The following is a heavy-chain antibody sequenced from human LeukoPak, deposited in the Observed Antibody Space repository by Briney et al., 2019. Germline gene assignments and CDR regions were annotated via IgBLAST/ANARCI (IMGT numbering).Heavy chain of an antibody. CDR3: ARLHYYDSSGYYALVSYFDY. D-gene: IGHD3-22*01. Sequence: SETLSLTCTVSGGSISRGDYYWSWIRQPPGKRLEWIGYIYYSGSTYYNPSLKSRVTISVDTSKNQFSLKLSSVTAADTAVYYCARLHYYDSSGYYALVSYFDYWGQGTLVTVSS. CDR2: IYYSGST. CDR1: GGSISRGDYY. V-gene: IGHV4-30-4*01. J-gene: IGHJ4*02.